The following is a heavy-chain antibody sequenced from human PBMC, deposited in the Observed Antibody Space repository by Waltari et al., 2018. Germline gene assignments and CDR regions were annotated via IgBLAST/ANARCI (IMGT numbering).Heavy chain of an antibody. D-gene: IGHD1-1*01. CDR2: MSYSGAT. CDR3: ARHIGASLGTAAFDV. J-gene: IGHJ3*01. Sequence: QLQLQESGPGLVTPSETLSLTCSVSGASITSTSHSWVWIRQPPGQGLEWIGTMSYSGATYSSPSLKSRATISRDTSKNHLSLKLGSVSAADTAVYYCARHIGASLGTAAFDVWGQGTMVTVSS. CDR1: GASITSTSHS. V-gene: IGHV4-39*01.